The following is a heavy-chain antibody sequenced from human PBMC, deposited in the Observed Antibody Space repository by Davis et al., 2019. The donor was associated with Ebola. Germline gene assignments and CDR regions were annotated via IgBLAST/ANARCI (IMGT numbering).Heavy chain of an antibody. CDR2: IKQDGSEK. CDR3: LYGMDV. J-gene: IGHJ6*02. CDR1: GFSFSCYW. Sequence: ESLKISCAASGFSFSCYWMSWVRQAPGKGLEWVASIKQDGSEKYYVDSVKGRFTISRDNAKNSLYLQMNSLRAEDTAVYYCLYGMDVWGQGTTVTVSS. V-gene: IGHV3-7*01.